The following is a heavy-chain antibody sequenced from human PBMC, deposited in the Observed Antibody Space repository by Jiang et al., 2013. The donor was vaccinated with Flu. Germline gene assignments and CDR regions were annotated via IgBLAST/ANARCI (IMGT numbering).Heavy chain of an antibody. Sequence: ETLSLTCTVSGGSISSSSYYWGWIRQPPGKGLEWIGSIYYSGSTYYNPSLKSRVTISVDTSKNQFSLKLSSVTAADTAVYYCASLAVVGATRYYYGTGRLGPRDHGHRLL. CDR1: GGSISSSSYY. CDR3: ASLAVVGATRYYYGTGR. J-gene: IGHJ6*02. D-gene: IGHD1-26*01. V-gene: IGHV4-39*07. CDR2: IYYSGST.